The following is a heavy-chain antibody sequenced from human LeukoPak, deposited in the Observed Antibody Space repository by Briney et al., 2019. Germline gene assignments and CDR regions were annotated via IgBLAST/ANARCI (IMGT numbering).Heavy chain of an antibody. CDR3: ARSRQAVNWFDP. Sequence: SETLSLTCTVSGGSISSYYWSWIRQPPGKGPEWIGYVYYSGSTYYNPSLKSRVTISVDPSKSAFSLRLSSVTAADTAVYYCARSRQAVNWFDPWGQGTLVTVSS. CDR1: GGSISSYY. V-gene: IGHV4-59*06. D-gene: IGHD4-11*01. CDR2: VYYSGST. J-gene: IGHJ5*02.